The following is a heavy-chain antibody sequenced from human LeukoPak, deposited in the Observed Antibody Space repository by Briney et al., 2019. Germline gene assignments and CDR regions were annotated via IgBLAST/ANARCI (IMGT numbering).Heavy chain of an antibody. J-gene: IGHJ4*02. CDR3: ATEGSFDY. CDR1: GFTFSSYG. V-gene: IGHV3-NL1*01. Sequence: PGGSLRLSCAASGFTFSSYGMHWVRQAPGKGLEWVSVIYSGGSTYYADSVKGRFTISRDNSKNTLYLQMNSLRAEDAAVYYCATEGSFDYWGQGTLVTVSS. CDR2: IYSGGST.